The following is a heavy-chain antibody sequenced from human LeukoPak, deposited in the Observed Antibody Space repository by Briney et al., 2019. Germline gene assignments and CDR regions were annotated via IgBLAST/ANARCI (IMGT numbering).Heavy chain of an antibody. CDR3: ARAKPKNMVRGLIMRRESRYYFDY. CDR2: IYSGGST. V-gene: IGHV3-53*01. D-gene: IGHD3-10*01. J-gene: IGHJ4*02. CDR1: GFTVSSNY. Sequence: PGGSLRLSCAASGFTVSSNYRSWVRQAPGEGLEGVSVIYSGGSTYYADSVKGRFTISRDNSKSTLYIQMNSLRAEDTAVYYCARAKPKNMVRGLIMRRESRYYFDYWGQGTLVTVSS.